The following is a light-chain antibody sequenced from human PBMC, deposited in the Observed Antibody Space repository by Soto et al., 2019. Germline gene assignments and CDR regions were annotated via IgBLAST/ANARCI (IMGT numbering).Light chain of an antibody. CDR3: KQRHMWPIT. CDR1: QSFRGL. J-gene: IGKJ5*01. V-gene: IGKV3-11*01. Sequence: EVVRTQSPGTRSGSPGERATLSCRASQSFRGLLAWYQQKPGQAHRLLIYDAYTRATGIQPRFSGSGSGTDFTLTIRSLEPEDSAVYYCKQRHMWPITFGQGTRLEIK. CDR2: DAY.